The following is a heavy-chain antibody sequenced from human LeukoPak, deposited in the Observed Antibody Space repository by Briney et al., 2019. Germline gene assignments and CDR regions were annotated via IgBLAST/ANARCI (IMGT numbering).Heavy chain of an antibody. V-gene: IGHV1-46*01. J-gene: IGHJ4*02. D-gene: IGHD3-22*01. CDR3: ARATRAYYYDSSGYWPYFDY. CDR2: INPSGGST. CDR1: GYTFTSYY. Sequence: GASVKVSCKASGYTFTSYYVHWVRQAPGQGLEWMGIINPSGGSTSYAQKFQGRVTMTRDMSTSTVYMELSSLRSEDTAVYYCARATRAYYYDSSGYWPYFDYWGQGTLVTVSS.